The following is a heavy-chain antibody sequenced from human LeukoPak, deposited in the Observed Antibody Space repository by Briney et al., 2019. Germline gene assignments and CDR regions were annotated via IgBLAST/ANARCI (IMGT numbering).Heavy chain of an antibody. Sequence: SETLSLTCTVSGGSISSYYWSWIRQPPGKGLEWIGYIYYSGSTNYNPSLKSRVTISVDTSKNQFSLKLSSVTAADTAVYYCARSPFTIFGVVPGAFDIWGQGTMVTVSS. J-gene: IGHJ3*02. CDR3: ARSPFTIFGVVPGAFDI. V-gene: IGHV4-59*01. CDR2: IYYSGST. D-gene: IGHD3-3*01. CDR1: GGSISSYY.